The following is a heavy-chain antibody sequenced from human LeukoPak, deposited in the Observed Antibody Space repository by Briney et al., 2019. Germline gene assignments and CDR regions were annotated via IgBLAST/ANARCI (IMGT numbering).Heavy chain of an antibody. J-gene: IGHJ5*02. Sequence: ASVKVSCKASGYTFTGYYMHWVRQAPGQGLEWMGWINPNSGGTKYAQKFQGSVTMTRDTSISTAYMELSRLRSDDTAVYYCARGSNWNYGWFDPWGQGTLVTVSS. CDR1: GYTFTGYY. CDR2: INPNSGGT. V-gene: IGHV1-2*02. CDR3: ARGSNWNYGWFDP. D-gene: IGHD1-7*01.